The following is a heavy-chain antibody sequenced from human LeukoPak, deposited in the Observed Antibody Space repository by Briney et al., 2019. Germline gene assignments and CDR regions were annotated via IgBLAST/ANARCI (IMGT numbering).Heavy chain of an antibody. J-gene: IGHJ4*02. D-gene: IGHD2-21*02. V-gene: IGHV4-59*01. CDR1: GGSINTFF. CDR3: ARGLAVTASFYFDY. Sequence: PSETLSLTCTVSGGSINTFFWSWLRQTPGKGLEWIGYTHHSGSTDYNPSLKSRVTTSPDPSKSLFSLRLTSLTSADTAVYFCARGLAVTASFYFDYWGQGTLVTVSS. CDR2: THHSGST.